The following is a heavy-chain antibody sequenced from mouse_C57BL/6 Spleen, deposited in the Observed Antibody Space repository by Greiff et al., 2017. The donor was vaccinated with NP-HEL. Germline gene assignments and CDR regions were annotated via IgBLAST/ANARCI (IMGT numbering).Heavy chain of an antibody. CDR3: ARGELLLRSFPFSGFDY. CDR1: GYTFTSYW. Sequence: VQLHQSGAELVKPGASVKLSCKASGYTFTSYWMHWVKQRPGRGLEWIGRIDPNSGGTKYNEKFKSKATLTVDKPSSTAYMQLSSLTSEDSAVYYCARGELLLRSFPFSGFDYWGQGTTLTVSS. D-gene: IGHD1-1*01. V-gene: IGHV1-72*01. J-gene: IGHJ2*01. CDR2: IDPNSGGT.